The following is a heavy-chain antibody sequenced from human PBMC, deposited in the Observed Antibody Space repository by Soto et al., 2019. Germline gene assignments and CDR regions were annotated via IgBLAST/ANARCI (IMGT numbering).Heavy chain of an antibody. J-gene: IGHJ6*02. CDR1: GFTFSSYA. Sequence: GGSLRLSCAASGFTFSSYAMSWVRQAPGKGLEWVSAISGSGGSTYYADSVKGRFNISRDNSKNTLYLQMNSLRAEDTAVYYCAKGRPKGWSGSRYYYGMDVWGQGTTVTVSS. CDR3: AKGRPKGWSGSRYYYGMDV. D-gene: IGHD3-3*01. V-gene: IGHV3-23*01. CDR2: ISGSGGST.